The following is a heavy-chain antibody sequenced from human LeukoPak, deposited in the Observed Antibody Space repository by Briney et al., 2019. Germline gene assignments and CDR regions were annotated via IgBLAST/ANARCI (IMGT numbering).Heavy chain of an antibody. CDR1: GFKFGDYD. V-gene: IGHV3-23*01. CDR3: AKDRASGWYAPMDY. CDR2: ISGSAVRT. Sequence: GGSLRLSCAASGFKFGDYDMNWVRQAPGKGRDWVSSISGSAVRTSYAESVKGRFTISRDNSKNRLYLQMNSLTAEDTALYYCAKDRASGWYAPMDYWGQGTLVIVSS. D-gene: IGHD6-19*01. J-gene: IGHJ4*02.